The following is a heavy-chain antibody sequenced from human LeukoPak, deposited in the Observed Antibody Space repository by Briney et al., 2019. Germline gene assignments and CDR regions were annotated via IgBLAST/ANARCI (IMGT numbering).Heavy chain of an antibody. J-gene: IGHJ4*02. CDR3: ARDHSLYYDSSGYNLDY. V-gene: IGHV3-33*08. D-gene: IGHD3-22*01. Sequence: GRSLRLSCAASGFTFSSYGMHWVRQAPGKGLEWVAVIWYDGSNKYYADSVKGRFTISRDNSKNTLYLQMNSLKAEDTAVYYCARDHSLYYDSSGYNLDYWGQGTLVTVSS. CDR2: IWYDGSNK. CDR1: GFTFSSYG.